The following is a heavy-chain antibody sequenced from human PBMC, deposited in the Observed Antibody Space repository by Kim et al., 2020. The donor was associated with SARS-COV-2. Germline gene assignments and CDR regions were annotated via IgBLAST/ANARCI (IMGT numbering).Heavy chain of an antibody. V-gene: IGHV4-4*08. CDR1: DASINYYF. J-gene: IGHJ5*01. CDR3: ARRVTTGHIASSDPNNW. CDR2: VHPSGST. Sequence: SETLSLTCTVSDASINYYFWNWIRQTPGKGLEWIGHVHPSGSTMYYPSLGSRVSMFVDTSTNQFSLKLSSVTAADSAVHYCARRVTTGHIASSDPNNW. D-gene: IGHD3-22*01.